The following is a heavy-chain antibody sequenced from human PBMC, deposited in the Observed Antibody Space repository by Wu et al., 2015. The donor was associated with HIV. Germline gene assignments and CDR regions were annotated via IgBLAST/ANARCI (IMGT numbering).Heavy chain of an antibody. CDR3: ARAHKPRVYYYYYMDI. Sequence: QVQLVQSGAEVRKPGSSVKVSCKASGGTFSRSGFSWVRQVPGQGFEWMGRIIPIHGAANYAQKFEGRVTITADESTSTAYMDLSSLTSEDTAVYYCARAHKPRVYYYYYMDIWGKGTTVTVSS. CDR1: GGTFSRSG. J-gene: IGHJ6*03. V-gene: IGHV1-69*11. CDR2: IIPIHGAA.